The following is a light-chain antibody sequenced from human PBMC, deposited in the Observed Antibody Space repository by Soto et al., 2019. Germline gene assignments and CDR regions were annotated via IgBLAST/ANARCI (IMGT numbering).Light chain of an antibody. CDR3: SSSTISSIFVV. V-gene: IGLV2-14*01. CDR2: DVT. CDR1: SRDVGGDYNY. Sequence: QSALTQPASVSGSPGQSITISCTGTSRDVGGDYNYVPWYQQHPGKAPKLMIYDVTKRPSGVSNRFSGSKSGNTASLTISGLQDEDEADYFCSSSTISSIFVVFGGGTKLTVL. J-gene: IGLJ2*01.